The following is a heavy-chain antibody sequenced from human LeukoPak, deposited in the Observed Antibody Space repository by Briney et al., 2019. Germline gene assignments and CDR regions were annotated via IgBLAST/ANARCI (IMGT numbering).Heavy chain of an antibody. CDR1: GYMFTGYY. J-gene: IGHJ4*02. D-gene: IGHD6-19*01. CDR3: ASGSSLDGSSGWPTHYY. CDR2: INPNSGGT. Sequence: GASVKVSCKASGYMFTGYYMHWVRQAPGQGLEWMGWINPNSGGTHYAQKFQDRVTMTRDTSISTAYMELSSLRSDDTALYYCASGSSLDGSSGWPTHYYWGQGALVTVSS. V-gene: IGHV1-2*02.